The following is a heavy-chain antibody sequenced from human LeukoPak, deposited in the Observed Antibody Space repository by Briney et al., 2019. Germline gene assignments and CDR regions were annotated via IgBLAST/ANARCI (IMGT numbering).Heavy chain of an antibody. CDR1: GFTFATYW. CDR2: INTDGYVT. CDR3: IRETHVGFHLEF. V-gene: IGHV3-74*03. D-gene: IGHD3-10*01. Sequence: PGGSLRLSCEASGFTFATYWMHWVRQAAGKGLVWVARINTDGYVTTYAESVRGRFTVSRDNAENTLYLQMNDLRPEDTAVYYCIRETHVGFHLEFWGQGTLATVAS. J-gene: IGHJ4*02.